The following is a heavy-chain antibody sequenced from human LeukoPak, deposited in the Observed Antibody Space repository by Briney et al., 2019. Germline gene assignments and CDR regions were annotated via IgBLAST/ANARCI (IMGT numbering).Heavy chain of an antibody. J-gene: IGHJ4*02. D-gene: IGHD6-19*01. CDR3: ASERMDSSGWYYFDY. Sequence: PGGSLRLSCAASGFTFSDYYMSWIRQAPGKGLEWVSYIGSSGSTIYYADSVKGRFTISRDNAKNSLYLQMNSLRAEDTAVYYCASERMDSSGWYYFDYWGQGTLVTVSS. CDR2: IGSSGSTI. CDR1: GFTFSDYY. V-gene: IGHV3-11*04.